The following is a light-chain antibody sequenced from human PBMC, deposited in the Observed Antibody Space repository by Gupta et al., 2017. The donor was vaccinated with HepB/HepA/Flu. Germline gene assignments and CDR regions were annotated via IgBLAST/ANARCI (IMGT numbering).Light chain of an antibody. V-gene: IGLV3-1*01. CDR2: QDS. J-gene: IGLJ2*01. CDR3: QAWDSSTAL. CDR1: KLGATY. Sequence: SYELTQPPPVSVSPGPTASITCSGAKLGATYDCWYQQNPGQSPVLVSYQDSKRPSGVPERFSGSNSGNTATLTISGTQAMDEADYYGQAWDSSTALFGGGTKLTVL.